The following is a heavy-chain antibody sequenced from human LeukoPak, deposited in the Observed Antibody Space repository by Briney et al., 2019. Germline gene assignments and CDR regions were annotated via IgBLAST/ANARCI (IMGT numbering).Heavy chain of an antibody. D-gene: IGHD2-15*01. V-gene: IGHV3-23*01. J-gene: IGHJ6*02. CDR1: GFTFSSYA. CDR3: ARDRKDWTSWHDYHYYGMDV. CDR2: ISGSGGST. Sequence: GGSLRLSCAASGFTFSSYAMSWVRQAPGKGLEWVSAISGSGGSTYYADSVKGRFTISRDNSKNTLYLQMNSLRAEDTAVYYCARDRKDWTSWHDYHYYGMDVWGQGTTVTVSS.